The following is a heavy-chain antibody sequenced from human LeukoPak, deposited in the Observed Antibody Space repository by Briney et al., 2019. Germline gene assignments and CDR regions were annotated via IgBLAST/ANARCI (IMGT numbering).Heavy chain of an antibody. Sequence: SETLSLTCTVSGGSISSYYWSCIRQPPGKGLEWIGYIYYSGSTNYNPSLKSRVTISVDTSKNQFSLKLSSVTAADTAVYYCAREGYDILTGYLHAFDIWGQGTMVTVSS. V-gene: IGHV4-59*01. J-gene: IGHJ3*02. CDR2: IYYSGST. D-gene: IGHD3-9*01. CDR3: AREGYDILTGYLHAFDI. CDR1: GGSISSYY.